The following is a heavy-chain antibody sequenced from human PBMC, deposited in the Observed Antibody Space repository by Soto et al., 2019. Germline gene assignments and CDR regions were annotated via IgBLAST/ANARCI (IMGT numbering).Heavy chain of an antibody. Sequence: ASVKVSCKASGYTFTSYGISWVRQAPGQGLEWMGWISAYNGNTNYAQKLQGRVTMTTDTSTSTAYMELRSLRSDDTAVYYCARFFDDCSSTSCYMNYVLFDPWGQGTLVTVSS. D-gene: IGHD2-2*01. CDR2: ISAYNGNT. J-gene: IGHJ5*02. V-gene: IGHV1-18*01. CDR3: ARFFDDCSSTSCYMNYVLFDP. CDR1: GYTFTSYG.